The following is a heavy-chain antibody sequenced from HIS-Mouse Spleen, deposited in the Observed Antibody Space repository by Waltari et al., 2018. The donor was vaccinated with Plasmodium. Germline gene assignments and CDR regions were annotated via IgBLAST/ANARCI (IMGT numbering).Heavy chain of an antibody. CDR3: ARVGDFWSGYCNDY. CDR2: MYGEGSST. J-gene: IGHJ4*02. Sequence: EVQLVESGGGLVQPGGSLRLSCAASGFPFSSYWMHWVRQAPGKGLWLVQRMYGEGSSTSYGDSVKGRFTISRDNAKNTLYLQMNSLRAEDTAVYYCARVGDFWSGYCNDYWGQGTLVTVSS. CDR1: GFPFSSYW. D-gene: IGHD3-3*01. V-gene: IGHV3-74*01.